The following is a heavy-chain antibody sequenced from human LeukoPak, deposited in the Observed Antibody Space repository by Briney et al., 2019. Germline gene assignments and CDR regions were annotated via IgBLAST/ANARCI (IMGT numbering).Heavy chain of an antibody. Sequence: SETLSLTCTVSGGSISSYYWSWIRQPAGKGLEWIGRIYTSGSTNYNPFLKSRVTMSVDTSKNQFSLKLSSVTAADTAVYYCARDKGRSPLYNWFDPWGQGTLVTVSS. CDR1: GGSISSYY. V-gene: IGHV4-4*07. CDR2: IYTSGST. D-gene: IGHD3-16*02. CDR3: ARDKGRSPLYNWFDP. J-gene: IGHJ5*02.